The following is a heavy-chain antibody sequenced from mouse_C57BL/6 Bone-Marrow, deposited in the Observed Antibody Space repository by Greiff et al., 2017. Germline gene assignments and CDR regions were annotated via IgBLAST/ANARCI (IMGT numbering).Heavy chain of an antibody. V-gene: IGHV1-19*01. CDR1: GYTFTDYY. D-gene: IGHD1-1*01. CDR2: INPYNGGT. Sequence: VQLQQSGPVLVKPGASVKMSCKASGYTFTDYYMNWVKQSHGKSLEWIGVINPYNGGTSYNQKFKGKATLTVDKSSSTAYMELNSLTSEDSAVYYCASEGYGSSYWYFDVWGTESTGTVSS. J-gene: IGHJ1*03. CDR3: ASEGYGSSYWYFDV.